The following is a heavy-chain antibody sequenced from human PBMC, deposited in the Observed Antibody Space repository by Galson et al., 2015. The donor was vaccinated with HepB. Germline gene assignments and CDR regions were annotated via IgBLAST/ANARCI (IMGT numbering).Heavy chain of an antibody. CDR2: IIPIFGTA. J-gene: IGHJ4*02. V-gene: IGHV1-69*13. CDR1: GGTFSSYA. D-gene: IGHD5-24*01. CDR3: ASASGWLQSRVYFDY. Sequence: SVKVSCKASGGTFSSYAISWVRQAPGQGLEWMGGIIPIFGTANYAQKFQGRVTITADESTSTAYMELSSLRSEDTAVYYCASASGWLQSRVYFDYWGQGTLVTVSS.